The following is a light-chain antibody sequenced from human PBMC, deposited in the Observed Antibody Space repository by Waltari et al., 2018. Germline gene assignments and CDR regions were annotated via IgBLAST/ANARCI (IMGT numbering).Light chain of an antibody. J-gene: IGKJ3*01. CDR1: QGIGSW. CDR2: GAS. V-gene: IGKV1-12*01. CDR3: QQANSLVFT. Sequence: DIQMTHAPSSISASVGDSVTLTCRASQGIGSWLAWSQQKPGKAPKLLIYGASTLQSGVPSRFSGSGSGTDFILTISSLQPEDFATYYCQQANSLVFTFGPGTKVDVK.